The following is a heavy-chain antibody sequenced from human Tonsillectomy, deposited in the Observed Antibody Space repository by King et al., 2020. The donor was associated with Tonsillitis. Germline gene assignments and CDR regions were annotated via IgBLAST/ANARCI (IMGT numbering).Heavy chain of an antibody. D-gene: IGHD6-13*01. CDR2: IDYSGST. CDR3: ARKYSSSWYSFDY. Sequence: VQLQESGPGLVKPSETLSLTCTGSGGSISRYYWSWIRQPPGKGVDGSGNIDYSGSTNYNPPLKSRVTISLDTSKNQFSLKLSSVTAAGTAVYYCARKYSSSWYSFDYWGQGTLVTVSS. J-gene: IGHJ4*02. CDR1: GGSISRYY. V-gene: IGHV4-59*01.